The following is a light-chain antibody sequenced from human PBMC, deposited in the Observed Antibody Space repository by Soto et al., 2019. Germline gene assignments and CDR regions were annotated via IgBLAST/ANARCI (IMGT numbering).Light chain of an antibody. CDR3: HQRSDWPQT. Sequence: EIVLTQSPATLSLSPGERATLSCRASQSVSRYLAWFQQKPGQAPRLLIYDTSNRATGIPARFSGSGSGTDFTLTISSLEPEDFAVYYCHQRSDWPQTFGQGTKVDIK. CDR2: DTS. V-gene: IGKV3-11*01. CDR1: QSVSRY. J-gene: IGKJ1*01.